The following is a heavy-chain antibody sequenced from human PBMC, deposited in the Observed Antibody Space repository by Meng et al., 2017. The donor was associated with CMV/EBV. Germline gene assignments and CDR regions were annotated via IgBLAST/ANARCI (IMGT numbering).Heavy chain of an antibody. CDR1: GGSSSSGDYY. J-gene: IGHJ4*02. CDR3: ARTGEYPSFDY. CDR2: IYYSGST. Sequence: VRLQELGPGLGKPSQTMSIACTVSGGSSSSGDYYWSWIRQRPGKGLEWMGYIYYSGSTYYNPSLKSRVTISVDTSKNQFSLKLSSVTAADTAVYYCARTGEYPSFDYWGQGTLVTVSS. D-gene: IGHD2/OR15-2a*01. V-gene: IGHV4-30-4*08.